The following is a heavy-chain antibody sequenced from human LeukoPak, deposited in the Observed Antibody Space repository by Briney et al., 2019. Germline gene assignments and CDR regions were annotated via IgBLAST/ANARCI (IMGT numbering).Heavy chain of an antibody. J-gene: IGHJ6*04. D-gene: IGHD3-10*02. CDR2: ISSDGNSA. CDR1: GFTFSTYW. CDR3: AELGITMIGGV. V-gene: IGHV3-74*03. Sequence: GESLRLSCAASGFTFSTYWMHWVRQAPGKGLQWVSRISSDGNSATYADSVKGRFTISRDNAKNSLYLQMNSLRAEDTAVYYCAELGITMIGGVWGKGTTVTISS.